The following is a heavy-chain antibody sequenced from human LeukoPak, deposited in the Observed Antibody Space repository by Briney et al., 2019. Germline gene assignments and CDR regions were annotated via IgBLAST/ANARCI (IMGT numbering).Heavy chain of an antibody. CDR3: AKASYYDFWSGYHLDY. V-gene: IGHV3-23*01. J-gene: IGHJ4*02. Sequence: PGESLRLSCAASGFTFSSYAMSWVRQAPGKGLEWVSAISGSGGSTYYADSVMGRFTISRDNSKNTLYLQMNSLRAEDTAVYYCAKASYYDFWSGYHLDYWGQGTLVTVSS. CDR1: GFTFSSYA. CDR2: ISGSGGST. D-gene: IGHD3-3*01.